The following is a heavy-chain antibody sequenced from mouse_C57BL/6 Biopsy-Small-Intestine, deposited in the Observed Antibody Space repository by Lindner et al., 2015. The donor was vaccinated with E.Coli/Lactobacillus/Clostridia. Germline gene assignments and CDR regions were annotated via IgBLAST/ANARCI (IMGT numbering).Heavy chain of an antibody. D-gene: IGHD1-1*02. CDR2: FSPTGGTT. J-gene: IGHJ4*01. Sequence: SVKVSCKASGYTFTSYYIHWVRQAPGQGLEWMGIFSPTGGTTTYAQRFQGRLSMTRDTSTNTVYMELSSLKSDDTAVYFCARDAGPQPGNYYDDVGYYADYWGQGTLVTVSS. V-gene: IGHV1S12*01. CDR3: ARDAGPQPGNYYDDVGYYADY. CDR1: GYTFTSYY.